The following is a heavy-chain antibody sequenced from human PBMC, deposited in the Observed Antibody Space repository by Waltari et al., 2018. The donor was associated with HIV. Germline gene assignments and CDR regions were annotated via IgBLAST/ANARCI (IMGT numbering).Heavy chain of an antibody. CDR1: GGSISSGGYS. V-gene: IGHV4-30-2*01. D-gene: IGHD3-22*01. Sequence: QLQLQESGSGLVKPSQTLSLTCAVSGGSISSGGYSWSWIRQPPGKGLEWIGYIYHSGCTDYNPSLKSRGTISGDRSKNQFSLKLSSVTAADTAVYYCARGRYYDSSGYYYYYFDYWGQGTLVTVSS. CDR2: IYHSGCT. CDR3: ARGRYYDSSGYYYYYFDY. J-gene: IGHJ4*02.